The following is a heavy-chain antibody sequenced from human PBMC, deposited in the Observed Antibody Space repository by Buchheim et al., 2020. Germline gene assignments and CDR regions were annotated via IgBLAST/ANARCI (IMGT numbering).Heavy chain of an antibody. V-gene: IGHV4-4*02. CDR3: ERVDSSGYFDY. CDR1: GGSVDSRTYH. J-gene: IGHJ4*02. D-gene: IGHD3-22*01. CDR2: IYHSGST. Sequence: HVRLQESGPGLVKPSETLSLTCPVSGGSVDSRTYHWSWVRQPPGKGLEWIGEIYHSGSTNYNPSLKSRVTISVDKSKNQFSLKLSSVTAADTAVYYCERVDSSGYFDYWGQGTL.